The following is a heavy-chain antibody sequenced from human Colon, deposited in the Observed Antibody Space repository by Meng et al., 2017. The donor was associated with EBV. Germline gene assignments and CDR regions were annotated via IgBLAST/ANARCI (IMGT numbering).Heavy chain of an antibody. CDR1: GGSLTGTS. V-gene: IGHV4-34*01. Sequence: QLEQSGHGLVQPPQSLSLTCSVSGGSLTGTSWDWIRQPPGKGLELFGGINHSGKTKCNPSLKSRVTISIDTSKNQFSLKLSSVTDADTAVYFCARGGPVPGHFLKSWGQGTLVTVSS. J-gene: IGHJ5*02. CDR3: ARGGPVPGHFLKS. D-gene: IGHD6-19*01. CDR2: INHSGKT.